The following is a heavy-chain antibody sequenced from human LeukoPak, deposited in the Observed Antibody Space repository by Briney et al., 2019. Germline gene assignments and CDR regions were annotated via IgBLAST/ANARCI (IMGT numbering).Heavy chain of an antibody. CDR1: GYTFTSYY. J-gene: IGHJ4*02. Sequence: ASVKVSCKASGYTFTSYYMHWVRQTPGQGLEWMGIINPSGGSTSYAQKFQGRVTMTRDTSTSTVYMELSSLRSEDTAVYYCARVGPAATVDYWGQGTLVTVSS. D-gene: IGHD2-15*01. CDR3: ARVGPAATVDY. CDR2: INPSGGST. V-gene: IGHV1-46*01.